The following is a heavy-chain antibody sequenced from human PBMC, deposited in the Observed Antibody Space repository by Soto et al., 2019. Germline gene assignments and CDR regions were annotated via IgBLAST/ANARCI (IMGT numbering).Heavy chain of an antibody. CDR3: AREPPYQSYCSSTSCYGDYFDY. V-gene: IGHV3-33*01. CDR1: GFTFSSYG. Sequence: QVQLVESGGGVVQPGRSLRLSCAASGFTFSSYGMHWVRQAPGKGLEWVAVIWYDGSNKYYADSVKGRFTISRANSKXSXXXQXXSLRAVDTAVYYCAREPPYQSYCSSTSCYGDYFDYWGQGTLVTVSS. CDR2: IWYDGSNK. D-gene: IGHD2-2*01. J-gene: IGHJ4*02.